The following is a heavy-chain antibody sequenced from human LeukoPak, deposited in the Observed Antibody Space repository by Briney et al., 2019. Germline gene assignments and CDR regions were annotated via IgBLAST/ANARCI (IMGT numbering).Heavy chain of an antibody. Sequence: SETLSLTCTVSGGSISSGSYYLSWIRQPAGKGLEWIGRSYTSGSTNYNPSLKSRVTISVDTSKNQFSLKLSSVTAADTAVYYCARSGYSYGYYTNWFDPWGQGTLVTVSS. J-gene: IGHJ5*02. CDR1: GGSISSGSYY. CDR3: ARSGYSYGYYTNWFDP. D-gene: IGHD5-18*01. V-gene: IGHV4-61*02. CDR2: SYTSGST.